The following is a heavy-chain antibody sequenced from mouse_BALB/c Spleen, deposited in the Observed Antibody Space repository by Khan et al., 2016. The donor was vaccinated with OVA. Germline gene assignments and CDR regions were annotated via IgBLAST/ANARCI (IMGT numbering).Heavy chain of an antibody. CDR3: ATLYGDAFAY. J-gene: IGHJ3*01. CDR1: AFKIKDTY. V-gene: IGHV14-3*02. Sequence: VQLKQSGAELMKPGASVMLSCTASAFKIKDTYMYWVKQRPEQGLKWIGRIDPANGDTKYDPRFQGKATITADTSSNTVYLQFSSLTSEDTAVYYCATLYGDAFAYWGQGTLVTVSA. CDR2: IDPANGDT. D-gene: IGHD2-13*01.